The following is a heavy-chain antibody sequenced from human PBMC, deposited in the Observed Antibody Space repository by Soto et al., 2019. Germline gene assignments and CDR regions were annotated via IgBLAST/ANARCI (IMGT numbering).Heavy chain of an antibody. Sequence: QVQLVQSGAEVKKPGSSVKVSCKASGGTFSSYATSWVRQAPGQGLEWMGGIIPIFGTANYAQKFQGRVTITADECTSTAYRELSSLRSENTAVYYCASLADSPLVGTFPNAFDLWGQGTMVTVSS. CDR3: ASLADSPLVGTFPNAFDL. V-gene: IGHV1-69*01. D-gene: IGHD2-15*01. J-gene: IGHJ3*01. CDR1: GGTFSSYA. CDR2: IIPIFGTA.